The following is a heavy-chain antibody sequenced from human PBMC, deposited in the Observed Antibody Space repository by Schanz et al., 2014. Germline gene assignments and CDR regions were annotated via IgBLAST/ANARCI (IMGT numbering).Heavy chain of an antibody. V-gene: IGHV1-46*01. D-gene: IGHD2-21*01. CDR2: INPSGGST. CDR3: ARDRLECGAECYSVEVFEI. Sequence: QVQLVQSWAEVKGPGASVKVSCKASGYTLSAYSLHWVRQAPGQGLEWVGIINPSGGSTTYAQKFQGRVTITADKSTSTAYMELSSLRYEDTALYYCARDRLECGAECYSVEVFEIWGQGTLVIVSS. CDR1: GYTLSAYS. J-gene: IGHJ4*02.